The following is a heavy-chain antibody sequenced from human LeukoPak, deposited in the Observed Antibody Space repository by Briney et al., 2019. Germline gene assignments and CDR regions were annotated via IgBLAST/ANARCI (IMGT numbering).Heavy chain of an antibody. V-gene: IGHV4-38-2*02. J-gene: IGHJ6*03. CDR3: ARGGKGPVSYYYYMDV. D-gene: IGHD1-14*01. CDR2: IYHSGST. CDR1: GFSISSGYH. Sequence: SETLSLTCTVSGFSISSGYHWGWIRQPPGKGLEWIGTIYHSGSTYYNPSLKSRVTISVDTSKNQFSLRLSSVTAADTAVYYCARGGKGPVSYYYYMDVWGKGTTVTVSS.